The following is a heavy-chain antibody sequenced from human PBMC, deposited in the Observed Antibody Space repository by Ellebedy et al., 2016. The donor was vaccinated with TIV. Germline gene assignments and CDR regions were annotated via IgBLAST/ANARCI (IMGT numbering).Heavy chain of an antibody. D-gene: IGHD6-19*01. Sequence: GESLKISCAASGFTFSSYSMNWVRQAPGKGLEWVSYISSSSSTIYYADSVKGRFTISRDNAKNSLYLQMNSLRAEDTAVYYCARDSPGGAVAGNDYWGQGTLVTVSS. CDR1: GFTFSSYS. CDR3: ARDSPGGAVAGNDY. J-gene: IGHJ4*02. CDR2: ISSSSSTI. V-gene: IGHV3-48*01.